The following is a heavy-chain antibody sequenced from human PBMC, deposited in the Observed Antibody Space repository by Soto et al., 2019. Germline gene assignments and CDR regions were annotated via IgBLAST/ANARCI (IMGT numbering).Heavy chain of an antibody. CDR1: GFTFSSSG. V-gene: IGHV3-30*03. D-gene: IGHD3-16*01. J-gene: IGHJ5*02. Sequence: PGGSLRLSCAASGFTFSSSGMHWVRQAPGKGLEWVAVISFDGSNKYYADSVKGRFTISRDNSENTLYLQMNSLRAEDTAVYYCARDLHDYVSFRFDPWGQGTLVTVSS. CDR3: ARDLHDYVSFRFDP. CDR2: ISFDGSNK.